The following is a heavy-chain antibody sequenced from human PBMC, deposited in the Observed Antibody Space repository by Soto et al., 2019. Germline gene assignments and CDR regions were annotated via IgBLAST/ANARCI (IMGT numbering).Heavy chain of an antibody. CDR2: INPNSGGT. J-gene: IGHJ6*02. CDR1: GYTFTDYD. Sequence: ASVEVSCKASGYTFTDYDMHWVRQAPGQGLEWMGWINPNSGGTNYAQKFQGRVTMTRDTSMSTAYMEVSRLRSDDTAVYYCARDKVAGDYYYYDMDVWGQGTTVTVSS. CDR3: ARDKVAGDYYYYDMDV. V-gene: IGHV1-2*02. D-gene: IGHD6-19*01.